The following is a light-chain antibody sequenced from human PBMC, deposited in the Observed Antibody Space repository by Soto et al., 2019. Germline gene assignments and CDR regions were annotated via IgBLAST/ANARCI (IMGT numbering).Light chain of an antibody. Sequence: QLVLTQPASVSGSPGQSITISCTGTSNDVGGYNYVSWYQQHPGKAPKLMIHEVSNRPSGVSNRFSGSKSGNTASLTISGLQAEDEADYYCSSYTSSSTPVVFGGGTKLTVL. V-gene: IGLV2-14*01. CDR2: EVS. J-gene: IGLJ2*01. CDR3: SSYTSSSTPVV. CDR1: SNDVGGYNY.